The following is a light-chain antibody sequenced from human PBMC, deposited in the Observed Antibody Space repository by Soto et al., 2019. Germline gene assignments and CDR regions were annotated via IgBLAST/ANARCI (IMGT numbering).Light chain of an antibody. V-gene: IGKV3-20*01. J-gene: IGKJ3*01. CDR2: GTS. CDR1: RSLGTYS. Sequence: EIVLTQSPGTLSLSPGERATLLCRASRSLGTYSLTWYQQKPGQAPRVLISGTSGRATGIPDRFSGSGSGTDFTLTISRVEPEDFAVYYCQHYGDSLFIFGPGTKVEFK. CDR3: QHYGDSLFI.